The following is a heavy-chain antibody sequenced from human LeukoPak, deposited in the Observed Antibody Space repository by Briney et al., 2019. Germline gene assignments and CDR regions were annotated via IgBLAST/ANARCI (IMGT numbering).Heavy chain of an antibody. CDR2: IYYSGST. Sequence: PSETLSLTCTVSGGSISSYYWSWIRQPPGKGLEWIGYIYYSGSTNYNPSLKSRVTISVDTSKDQFSLKLSSVTAADTAVYYCARVAAPRTYFDYWGQGTLVTVSS. D-gene: IGHD6-25*01. V-gene: IGHV4-59*01. J-gene: IGHJ4*02. CDR1: GGSISSYY. CDR3: ARVAAPRTYFDY.